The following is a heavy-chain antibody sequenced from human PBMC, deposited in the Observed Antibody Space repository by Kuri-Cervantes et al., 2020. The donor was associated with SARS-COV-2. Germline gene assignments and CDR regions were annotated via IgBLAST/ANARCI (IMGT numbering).Heavy chain of an antibody. CDR2: INHSGST. Sequence: SETLSLTCTVSGGSISSYYWSWIRQPPGKGLEWIGEINHSGSTNYNPSLKSRVTISVDTSKNQFSLKLSSVTAADTAVYYCARGYFSNAAWFSDFDYWGQGTLVTVSS. J-gene: IGHJ4*02. CDR3: ARGYFSNAAWFSDFDY. D-gene: IGHD2/OR15-2a*01. CDR1: GGSISSYY. V-gene: IGHV4-34*01.